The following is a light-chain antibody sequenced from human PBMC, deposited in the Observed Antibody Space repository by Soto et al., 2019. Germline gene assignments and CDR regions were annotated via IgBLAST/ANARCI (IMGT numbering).Light chain of an antibody. J-gene: IGLJ2*01. CDR1: NIGSKS. CDR3: QVWHSGVDWV. CDR2: DDN. Sequence: SYGLTQPPSVSVAPGQTARITCGGNNIGSKSVHWYQQKPGQAPVLVVYDDNDRPSGIPERFSGSDSGNTATLTISRVEAGDEADYYCQVWHSGVDWVFGGGTKLTVL. V-gene: IGLV3-21*02.